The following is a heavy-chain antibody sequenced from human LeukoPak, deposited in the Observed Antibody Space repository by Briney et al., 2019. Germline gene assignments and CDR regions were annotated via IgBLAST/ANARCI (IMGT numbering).Heavy chain of an antibody. V-gene: IGHV3-15*01. CDR2: IKSKADGGTT. J-gene: IGHJ4*02. D-gene: IGHD1-1*01. Sequence: PGGSLRLSCATSGFSFNSAWMSWVRQAPGKGLEWVGRIKSKADGGTTDYAAPVKGRFTISRDDSRNTLYLQINSPKTEDTAVYYCREWNVDFDYWGQGTLVTVSS. CDR1: GFSFNSAW. CDR3: REWNVDFDY.